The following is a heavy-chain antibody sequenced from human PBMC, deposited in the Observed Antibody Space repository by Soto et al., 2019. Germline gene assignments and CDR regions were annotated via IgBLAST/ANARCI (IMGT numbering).Heavy chain of an antibody. CDR1: GGSISGYY. CDR3: AFDIVVVVAATPVFDY. Sequence: SETLSLTCSVSGGSISGYYWSWIRQPPGKGLEFVGYVYYTGYTNYNPSLKSRLTISLDMSKNQISLKLTSVTAADTAVYYCAFDIVVVVAATPVFDYWGQGTLVTVSS. V-gene: IGHV4-59*08. CDR2: VYYTGYT. D-gene: IGHD2-15*01. J-gene: IGHJ4*02.